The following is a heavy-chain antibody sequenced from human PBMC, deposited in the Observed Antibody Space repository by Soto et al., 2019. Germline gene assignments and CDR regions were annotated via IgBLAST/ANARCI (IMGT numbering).Heavy chain of an antibody. CDR3: VRVGSGSFYSWFDP. J-gene: IGHJ5*02. CDR1: GYSFTNYY. D-gene: IGHD1-26*01. Sequence: QVQLVQSGAEVKKPGASVNVSCKASGYSFTNYYMHWVRQAPGQGLEWMGTINPSGGSTSYAQKFQDRVTMTRDTSTSTVYMEVNSLSSEDTAVYYCVRVGSGSFYSWFDPWGQGTVVTVSS. V-gene: IGHV1-46*01. CDR2: INPSGGST.